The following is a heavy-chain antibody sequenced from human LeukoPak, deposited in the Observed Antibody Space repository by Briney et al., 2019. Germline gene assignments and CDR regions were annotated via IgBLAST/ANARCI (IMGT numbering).Heavy chain of an antibody. CDR2: ISGSGGST. V-gene: IGHV3-23*01. J-gene: IGHJ4*02. CDR1: GFTFSSYA. CDR3: AKSESRWPGGGY. D-gene: IGHD3-10*01. Sequence: PGGPLRLSCAASGFTFSSYAMSWVRQAPGKGLEWVSAISGSGGSTYYADSVKGRFTISRDNSKNTLYLQMNSLRAEDTAVYYCAKSESRWPGGGYWGQGTLVTVSS.